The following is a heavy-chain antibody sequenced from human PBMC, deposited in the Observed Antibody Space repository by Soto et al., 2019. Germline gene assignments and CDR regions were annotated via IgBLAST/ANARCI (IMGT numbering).Heavy chain of an antibody. V-gene: IGHV3-30-3*01. CDR1: GFTFSSYA. Sequence: GGSLRLSCAASGFTFSSYAMHWVRQAPGKGLEWVAVISYDGSNKYYAESVKGRFTISRDNSKSTLYLQMNSLRAEDTAVYYCARDSTYYDFWSGSTRWFDPWGQGTLVTVSS. CDR2: ISYDGSNK. CDR3: ARDSTYYDFWSGSTRWFDP. D-gene: IGHD3-3*01. J-gene: IGHJ5*02.